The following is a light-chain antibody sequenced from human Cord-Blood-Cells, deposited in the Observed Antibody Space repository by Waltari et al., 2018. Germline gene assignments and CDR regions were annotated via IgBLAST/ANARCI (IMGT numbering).Light chain of an antibody. Sequence: EIVLTQSPATLSLSPGERATLSCRASQSVSSYLAWYQQKPGQAPRLLIYDASNRATCIPARFSGSGSGTDFTLKISSIEPEDFEVYYCQKRSNWPPGITLGHGTKVDIK. J-gene: IGKJ3*01. CDR3: QKRSNWPPGIT. CDR2: DAS. V-gene: IGKV3-11*01. CDR1: QSVSSY.